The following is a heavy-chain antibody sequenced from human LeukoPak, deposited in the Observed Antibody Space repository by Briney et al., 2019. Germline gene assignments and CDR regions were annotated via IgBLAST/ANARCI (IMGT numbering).Heavy chain of an antibody. V-gene: IGHV3-53*01. CDR3: ARTPYYDILTGYSNYYFDY. D-gene: IGHD3-9*01. Sequence: GGSLRVSCAASGFTFSSYAMSWVRKAPGKGLEWVSVIYSGGSTYYADSVKGRFTISRDNSKNTLYLQMNSLRAEDTAVYYCARTPYYDILTGYSNYYFDYWGQGTLVTVSS. CDR1: GFTFSSYA. CDR2: IYSGGST. J-gene: IGHJ4*02.